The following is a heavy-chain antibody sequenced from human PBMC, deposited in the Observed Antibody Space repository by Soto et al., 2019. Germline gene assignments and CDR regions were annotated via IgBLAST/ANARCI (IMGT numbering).Heavy chain of an antibody. CDR3: AKTIAARPRIDPYYYGMDV. CDR1: GYTFTSYY. Sequence: ASVKVSCKASGYTFTSYYMHWVRQAPGQGLEWMGIINPSGGSTSYAQKFQGRVTMTRDTSTSTVYMELSSLRSEDTAVYYCAKTIAARPRIDPYYYGMDVWGQGTTVNVSS. CDR2: INPSGGST. D-gene: IGHD6-6*01. J-gene: IGHJ6*02. V-gene: IGHV1-46*01.